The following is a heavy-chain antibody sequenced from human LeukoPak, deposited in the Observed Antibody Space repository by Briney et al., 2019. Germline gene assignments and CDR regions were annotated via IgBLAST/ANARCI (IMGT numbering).Heavy chain of an antibody. CDR1: GFTVTSNY. D-gene: IGHD3-10*02. J-gene: IGHJ5*02. Sequence: GGSLRLSCAASGFTVTSNYMSWVRQAPGKGLEGVSIIYSGGGAYYADSVKGRFTISRDNSRNTLFPQMNSLRAEDTAMYYCARVFPPNWFDPWGQGTLVTVSS. CDR2: IYSGGGA. V-gene: IGHV3-66*01. CDR3: ARVFPPNWFDP.